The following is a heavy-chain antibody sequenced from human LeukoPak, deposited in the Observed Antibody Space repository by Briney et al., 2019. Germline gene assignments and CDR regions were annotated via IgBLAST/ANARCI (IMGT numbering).Heavy chain of an antibody. Sequence: PGGSLRLSCAASGFTFDDYGMSWVRQAPGKGLEWVSGINWNGGSTGYADSVKGRFTISRDNAKNSLYLHMNSLRAEDTAVYYCARVGYSSSWYSNYMDVWGKGTTVTISS. V-gene: IGHV3-20*04. CDR1: GFTFDDYG. J-gene: IGHJ6*03. CDR2: INWNGGST. CDR3: ARVGYSSSWYSNYMDV. D-gene: IGHD6-13*01.